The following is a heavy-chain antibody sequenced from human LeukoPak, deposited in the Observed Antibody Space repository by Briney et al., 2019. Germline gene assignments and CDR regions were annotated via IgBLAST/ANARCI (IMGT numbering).Heavy chain of an antibody. CDR3: ARAVVGATPGGY. J-gene: IGHJ4*02. D-gene: IGHD1-26*01. Sequence: VASVKVSCTASGYTFTSYGISWVRQAPGQGLEWMGWISAYNGNTNYAQKLQGRVTMTTDTSTSTAYMELRSLRSDDTAVYYCARAVVGATPGGYWGQGTLVTVSS. CDR2: ISAYNGNT. CDR1: GYTFTSYG. V-gene: IGHV1-18*01.